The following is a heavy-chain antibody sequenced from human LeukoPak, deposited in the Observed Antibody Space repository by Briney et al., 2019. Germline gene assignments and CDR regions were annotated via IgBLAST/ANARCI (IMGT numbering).Heavy chain of an antibody. CDR1: GFTFSSYS. D-gene: IGHD3-3*01. Sequence: GGSLRLSCAASGFTFSSYSMNWVRQAPGKGLXXXXXXXXXXSYIYYADSVKGRFTISRDNAKNSLYLQMNSLRAEDTAVYYCARVQLYDFWSGYYEGFGMDVWGQGTTVTVSS. CDR2: XXXXXSYI. CDR3: ARVQLYDFWSGYYEGFGMDV. V-gene: IGHV3-21*01. J-gene: IGHJ6*02.